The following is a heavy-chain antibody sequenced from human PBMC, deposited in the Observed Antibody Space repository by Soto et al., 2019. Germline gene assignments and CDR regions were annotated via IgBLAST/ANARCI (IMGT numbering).Heavy chain of an antibody. CDR1: GGTFSSYA. CDR2: IIPIFGTA. V-gene: IGHV1-69*06. J-gene: IGHJ5*02. D-gene: IGHD3-9*01. CDR3: ARVMTGLTPKHWLDP. Sequence: SVKVSCKASGGTFSSYAISWVRQAPGQGLEWMGGIIPIFGTANYAQKFQGRVTITADKSTSTAYMELSSLRSEDTAVYYCARVMTGLTPKHWLDPSGQGCLVTVYS.